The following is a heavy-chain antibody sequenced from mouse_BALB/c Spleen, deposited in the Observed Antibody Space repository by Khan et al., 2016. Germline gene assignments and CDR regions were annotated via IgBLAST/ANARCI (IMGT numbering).Heavy chain of an antibody. Sequence: VQLKQSGAELVKPGASVKLSCTASGFNIKDTYMHWVKQRPEQGLEWIGRIDPANGNTKYDPKFQGKATITADTSSNTAYLQLSSLTSEDTAVYYCARRGYYGWYFDVWGAGTTVTVSS. D-gene: IGHD1-1*01. CDR1: GFNIKDTY. V-gene: IGHV14-3*02. J-gene: IGHJ1*01. CDR2: IDPANGNT. CDR3: ARRGYYGWYFDV.